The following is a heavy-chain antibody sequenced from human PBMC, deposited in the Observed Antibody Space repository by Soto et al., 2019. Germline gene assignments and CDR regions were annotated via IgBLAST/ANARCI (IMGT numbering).Heavy chain of an antibody. V-gene: IGHV3-23*01. D-gene: IGHD3-9*01. CDR3: AGGYYDILTGYYRYYYMDV. Sequence: GGSLRLSCAASGFTFSSYAMSWVRQAPGKGLEWVSAISGSGGSTYYADSVKGRFTISRDNSKNTLYLQMNSLRAEDTAVYYCAGGYYDILTGYYRYYYMDVWGKGTTVTVSS. CDR1: GFTFSSYA. CDR2: ISGSGGST. J-gene: IGHJ6*03.